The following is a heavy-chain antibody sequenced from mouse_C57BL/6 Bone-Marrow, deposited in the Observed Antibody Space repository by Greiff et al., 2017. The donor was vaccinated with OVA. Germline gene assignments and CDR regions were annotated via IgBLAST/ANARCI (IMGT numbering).Heavy chain of an antibody. D-gene: IGHD1-1*01. V-gene: IGHV2-9-1*01. CDR1: GFSLTSYA. J-gene: IGHJ1*03. CDR2: IWTGGGT. CDR3: ARRAYYYGSSYWYFDV. Sequence: QVQLQQSGPGLVAPSQSLSITCTVSGFSLTSYAISWVRQPPGKGLEWLGVIWTGGGTNYNSALKSRLSISKDNSKSQVFLKMNSLQTDDTARYYCARRAYYYGSSYWYFDVWGTGTTVTVSS.